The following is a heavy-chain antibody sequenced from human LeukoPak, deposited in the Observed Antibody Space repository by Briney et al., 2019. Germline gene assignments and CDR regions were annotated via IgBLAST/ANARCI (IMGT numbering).Heavy chain of an antibody. D-gene: IGHD4-23*01. Sequence: ASVKVSCKASGYTFTNYDFSWVRQAPGQGLEWMGWISTYSGSTNYAQKLQGRVTMTTDTSTSTAYMELRSLSSDDTAVYYCARQGYGGNPQGAADYWGQGTLVTVSS. J-gene: IGHJ4*02. CDR3: ARQGYGGNPQGAADY. CDR1: GYTFTNYD. CDR2: ISTYSGST. V-gene: IGHV1-18*01.